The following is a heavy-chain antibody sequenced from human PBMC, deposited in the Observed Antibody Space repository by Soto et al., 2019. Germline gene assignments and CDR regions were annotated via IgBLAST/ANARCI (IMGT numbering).Heavy chain of an antibody. V-gene: IGHV4-30-4*01. Sequence: PSETLSLTCTVSGGSISSGDYYWSWIRQPPGKGLEWIGYIYYSGSTYYNPSLKSRVTISVDTSKNQFSLKLSSVTAADTAVYYWAGAPPSGFWSGCYTRPYYFDYWGQGTLVTVSS. D-gene: IGHD3-3*01. CDR2: IYYSGST. CDR3: AGAPPSGFWSGCYTRPYYFDY. CDR1: GGSISSGDYY. J-gene: IGHJ4*02.